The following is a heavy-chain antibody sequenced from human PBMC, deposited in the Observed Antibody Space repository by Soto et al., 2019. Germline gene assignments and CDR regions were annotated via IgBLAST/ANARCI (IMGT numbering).Heavy chain of an antibody. D-gene: IGHD2-2*01. J-gene: IGHJ6*02. CDR3: ASTDIVVVPAALAPHYYGMDV. CDR2: IYHSGST. V-gene: IGHV4-4*02. Sequence: QVQLQESGPGLVKPSGTLSLTCAVSGGSISSSNWWSWVRQPPGKGLEWIGEIYHSGSTNYNPSLNSRVTISVDKSKNQFSLKLSSVTAADTAVYYCASTDIVVVPAALAPHYYGMDVWGQGTTVTVSS. CDR1: GGSISSSNW.